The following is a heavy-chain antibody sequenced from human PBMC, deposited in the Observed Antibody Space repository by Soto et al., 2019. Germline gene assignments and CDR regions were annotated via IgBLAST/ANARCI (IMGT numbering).Heavy chain of an antibody. J-gene: IGHJ4*02. CDR2: IVVGSGNT. V-gene: IGHV1-58*02. Sequence: ASVKVCCKACGVSYGHSDMQSLCQARGPSLEWIGWIVVGSGNTNYAQKFQERVTISWDMSTNTAYMELSSLRSEDTAVYYCAAESYYQSNGTKGRIDWGQGTRVTVS. D-gene: IGHD3-22*01. CDR1: GVSYGHSD. CDR3: AAESYYQSNGTKGRID.